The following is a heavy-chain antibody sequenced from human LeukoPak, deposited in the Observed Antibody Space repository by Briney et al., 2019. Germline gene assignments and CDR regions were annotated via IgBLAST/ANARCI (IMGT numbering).Heavy chain of an antibody. D-gene: IGHD1-1*01. Sequence: ASVKVSCEASGYTFTGYDMHWVRQAPGQGLEWMGWINPDSGGTKYAQKFQGRVTMTRDTSIATAYMDLSRLTSDDTAIYYCARDLEGLERYFDYWGQGTLVTVSS. CDR2: INPDSGGT. V-gene: IGHV1-2*02. J-gene: IGHJ4*02. CDR3: ARDLEGLERYFDY. CDR1: GYTFTGYD.